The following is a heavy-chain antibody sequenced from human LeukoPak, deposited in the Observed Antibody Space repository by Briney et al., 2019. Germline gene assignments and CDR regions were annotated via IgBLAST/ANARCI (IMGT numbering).Heavy chain of an antibody. D-gene: IGHD2-21*02. Sequence: GASVKVSCKASGGTFSSYAISWVRQAPGQGLEWMGGIIPIFGTANYAQKFQGRVTITADESTSTAYMELSSLRSEDTAVYYCTLAYCGGDCYPEATYYYYYMDVWGKGTTVTISS. CDR1: GGTFSSYA. V-gene: IGHV1-69*13. CDR2: IIPIFGTA. CDR3: TLAYCGGDCYPEATYYYYYMDV. J-gene: IGHJ6*03.